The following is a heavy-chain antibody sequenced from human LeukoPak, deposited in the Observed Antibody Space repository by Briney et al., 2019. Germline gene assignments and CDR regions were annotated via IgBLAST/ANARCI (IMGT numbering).Heavy chain of an antibody. CDR1: GYSLGKNYY. V-gene: IGHV4-38-2*01. J-gene: IGHJ4*02. D-gene: IGHD3-16*01. CDR3: ARYDSRGSASTRFDY. CDR2: IYGTGST. Sequence: SETLSLTCAVSGYSLGKNYYWGWIRQPPGKGLEWIGRIYGTGSTSYNPSLMNRVTMSVDTSKNHSSLKLTSVTAADTAVYYCARYDSRGSASTRFDYWGQGILVTISS.